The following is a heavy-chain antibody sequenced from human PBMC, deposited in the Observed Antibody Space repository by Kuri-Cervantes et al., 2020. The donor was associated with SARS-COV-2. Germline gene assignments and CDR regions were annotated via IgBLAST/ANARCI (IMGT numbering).Heavy chain of an antibody. Sequence: GGSLRLSCAASGFTVSSNYMSWVRQAPGKGLEWVSVIYSGGSTYYADSVKGRFTISRHNSKNTLYLQMNSLRAEDTAVYYCARGSSIVLRFLEWLYYFGYWGQGTLVTVSS. D-gene: IGHD3-3*01. CDR3: ARGSSIVLRFLEWLYYFGY. CDR2: IYSGGST. V-gene: IGHV3-53*04. J-gene: IGHJ4*02. CDR1: GFTVSSNY.